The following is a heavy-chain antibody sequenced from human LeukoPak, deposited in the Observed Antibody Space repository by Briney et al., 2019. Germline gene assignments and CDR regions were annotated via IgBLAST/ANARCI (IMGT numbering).Heavy chain of an antibody. V-gene: IGHV4-34*01. J-gene: IGHJ6*03. D-gene: IGHD2-15*01. Sequence: KPSGTLSLTCAVYGGSFSGYYWSWIRQPPGKGLEWIGQINHSGSTNYNPSLKSRVTISVDTSKNQFSLKLSSVTAADTAVYYCARGSCSGGSCYRGYYYYMDVWGKGTTLTVSS. CDR3: ARGSCSGGSCYRGYYYYMDV. CDR2: INHSGST. CDR1: GGSFSGYY.